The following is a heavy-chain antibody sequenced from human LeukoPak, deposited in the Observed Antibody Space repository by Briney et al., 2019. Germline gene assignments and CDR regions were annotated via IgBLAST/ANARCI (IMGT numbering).Heavy chain of an antibody. V-gene: IGHV3-23*01. CDR3: AKFRPITSVAGTIFHY. CDR1: GFTFANYA. J-gene: IGHJ4*02. D-gene: IGHD6-19*01. Sequence: GGSLRLSCAASGFTFANYAMSWVRQAPGKGLEWVSAISGDGGSTFYADSVKGRFTISRDNSKNTLYLQVKSLRAEDTAVYYCAKFRPITSVAGTIFHYWGQGALVTVSS. CDR2: ISGDGGST.